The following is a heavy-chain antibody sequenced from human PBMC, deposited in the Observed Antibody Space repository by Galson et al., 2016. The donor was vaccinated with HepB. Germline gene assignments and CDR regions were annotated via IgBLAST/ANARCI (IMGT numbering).Heavy chain of an antibody. CDR3: AKDRWTGQLLPHGFDY. CDR1: GFTFSHAW. Sequence: SLRLSCAASGFTFSHAWMSWVRQAPGKGLEWVSSINNSGGRTHYADSAKGRFTISRDNSKNTLFLQMNSLRAEDTALYYCAKDRWTGQLLPHGFDYWGQGTLVTVSS. V-gene: IGHV3-23*01. J-gene: IGHJ4*02. CDR2: INNSGGRT. D-gene: IGHD6-6*01.